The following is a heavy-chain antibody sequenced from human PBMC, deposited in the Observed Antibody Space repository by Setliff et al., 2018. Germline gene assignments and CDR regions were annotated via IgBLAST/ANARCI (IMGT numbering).Heavy chain of an antibody. Sequence: SETLSLTCAVYGESFSDSYWSWVRQPPGKGLEWIGDIYHSGITNYNPSLKSRVTISVDTSKNQFSLKLTSVTAADTAIYYCASRRTGPGGWFDYWGQGTLVTVSS. CDR1: GESFSDSY. CDR3: ASRRTGPGGWFDY. D-gene: IGHD1-26*01. J-gene: IGHJ5*01. CDR2: IYHSGIT. V-gene: IGHV4-34*01.